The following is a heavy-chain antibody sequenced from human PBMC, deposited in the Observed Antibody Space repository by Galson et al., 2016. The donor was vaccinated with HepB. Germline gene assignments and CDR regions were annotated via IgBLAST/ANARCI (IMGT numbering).Heavy chain of an antibody. J-gene: IGHJ3*01. Sequence: EKMSLTCIDSGGSISGRSRYWGRNRQPPGKGLEWIGTIYDSGMTYGSLSLKSRVTISVDTSKNLFALRLSSVTAADTAVYYCARQTEVAVDNAFDLWGQGTMVTVSS. CDR1: GGSISGRSRY. CDR2: IYDSGMT. D-gene: IGHD5-24*01. V-gene: IGHV4-39*01. CDR3: ARQTEVAVDNAFDL.